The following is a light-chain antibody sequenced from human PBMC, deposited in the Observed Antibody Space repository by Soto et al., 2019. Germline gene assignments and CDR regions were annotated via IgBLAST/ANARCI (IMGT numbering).Light chain of an antibody. Sequence: QSALTQPPSASGSPGQSVTISCTGTSSDIGGYNDVSWYQQHPGKAPKLMIYEVSKRPSGVPDRFSGSKSGNTASLTVSGLHAEDEADYYCSSYAGSNSFVFGGGTKLTVL. CDR3: SSYAGSNSFV. CDR2: EVS. CDR1: SSDIGGYND. J-gene: IGLJ2*01. V-gene: IGLV2-8*01.